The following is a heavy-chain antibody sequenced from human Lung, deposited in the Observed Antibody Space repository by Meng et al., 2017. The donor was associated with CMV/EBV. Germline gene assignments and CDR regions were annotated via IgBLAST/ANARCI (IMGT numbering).Heavy chain of an antibody. V-gene: IGHV3-7*01. D-gene: IGHD1-20*01. CDR2: IKQDGSEK. Sequence: GESLKISCAASGFTFSSYWMSWVRQAPGKGLEWVANIKQDGSEKYYVDSVKGRFTISRDNAKNSLYLQMNSLRAEDTAVYYCARISDMTGTTYYLGYWGQGTLVTVSS. CDR1: GFTFSSYW. J-gene: IGHJ4*02. CDR3: ARISDMTGTTYYLGY.